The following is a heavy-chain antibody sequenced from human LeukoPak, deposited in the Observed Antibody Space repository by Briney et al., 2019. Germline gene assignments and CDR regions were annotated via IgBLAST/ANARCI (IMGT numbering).Heavy chain of an antibody. D-gene: IGHD1-20*01. CDR2: IYYSGST. Sequence: NPSETLSLTCTVSGGSISSYYWSWIRQPPGKGLEWIGYIYYSGSTNYNPSLKSRVTISVDTSKNQFSLKLSSVTAADTAVYYCARGHRSNWNDRLFGYWGQGTLVTVSS. V-gene: IGHV4-59*01. CDR1: GGSISSYY. CDR3: ARGHRSNWNDRLFGY. J-gene: IGHJ4*02.